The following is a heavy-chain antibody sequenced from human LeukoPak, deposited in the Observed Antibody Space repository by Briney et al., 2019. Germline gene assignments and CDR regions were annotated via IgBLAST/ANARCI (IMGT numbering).Heavy chain of an antibody. D-gene: IGHD5-24*01. CDR2: INWNGDRT. CDR1: GFTFNDYG. CDR3: AKDSPGDGYNFDY. J-gene: IGHJ4*02. Sequence: GGSLRLSCAASGFTFNDYGMSWVRQAPGKGLEWVSGINWNGDRTGYADSEKGRFTISRDNSKNSLYLQMNSLRTEDTALYYCAKDSPGDGYNFDYWGQGTLVTVSS. V-gene: IGHV3-20*04.